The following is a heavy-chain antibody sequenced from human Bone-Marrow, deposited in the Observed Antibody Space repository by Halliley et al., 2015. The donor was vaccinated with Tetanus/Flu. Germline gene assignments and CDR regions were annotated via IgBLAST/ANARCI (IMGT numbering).Heavy chain of an antibody. D-gene: IGHD2-2*03. CDR1: GAPINSYS. Sequence: TLSLTCTVSGAPINSYSWSWIRQPPGKGLEWIGYVYFSGRTSSIPSLTSRLTMSVDMSKNQVSLNLASVTAADTAVYYCARVRDTGGYFFDFWGQGTLVTVSS. CDR2: VYFSGRT. V-gene: IGHV4-59*01. J-gene: IGHJ4*02. CDR3: ARVRDTGGYFFDF.